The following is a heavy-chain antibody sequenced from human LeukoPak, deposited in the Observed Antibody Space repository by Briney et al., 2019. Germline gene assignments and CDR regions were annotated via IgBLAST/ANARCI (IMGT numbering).Heavy chain of an antibody. Sequence: PGGSLRLSCAASGFTVSSNYMSWVRQAPGKGLEWVSVIYIGGSTYYADSVKGRFTISRDNSKNTLYLQMNSLRAEDTAVYYCARGPGYVWGSYRYQEYQDFDYWGQGTLVTVSS. V-gene: IGHV3-53*01. CDR3: ARGPGYVWGSYRYQEYQDFDY. CDR2: IYIGGST. CDR1: GFTVSSNY. J-gene: IGHJ4*02. D-gene: IGHD3-16*02.